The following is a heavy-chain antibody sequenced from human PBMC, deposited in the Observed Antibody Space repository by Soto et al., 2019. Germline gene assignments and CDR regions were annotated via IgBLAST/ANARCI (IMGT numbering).Heavy chain of an antibody. D-gene: IGHD3-10*01. Sequence: SETLSLTCAVYGGSSSGWYWTWIRQSPVKGLEWIGEISSGITNYNPSLKSRVTISADTSKNQFPLKLSSVTAADTAVYYCARGITMVRGPNWFDPWGQGTLVTVSS. CDR2: ISSGIT. CDR1: GGSSSGWY. CDR3: ARGITMVRGPNWFDP. J-gene: IGHJ5*02. V-gene: IGHV4-34*01.